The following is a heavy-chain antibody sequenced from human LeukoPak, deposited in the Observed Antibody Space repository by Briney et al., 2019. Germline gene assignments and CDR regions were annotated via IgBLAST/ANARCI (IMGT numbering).Heavy chain of an antibody. Sequence: SETLSLTCAVYGGSFSGYYWSWIRQPPGKGLEWIGEINHSGGTNYNPSLKSRVTISVDTSKNQFSLKLSSVTAADTAVYYCARSRFPGYCSGGSCYPNWFDPWGQGTLVTVSS. D-gene: IGHD2-15*01. CDR1: GGSFSGYY. CDR3: ARSRFPGYCSGGSCYPNWFDP. J-gene: IGHJ5*02. CDR2: INHSGGT. V-gene: IGHV4-34*01.